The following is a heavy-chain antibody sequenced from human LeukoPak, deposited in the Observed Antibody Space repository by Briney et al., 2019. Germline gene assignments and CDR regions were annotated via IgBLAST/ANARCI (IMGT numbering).Heavy chain of an antibody. CDR3: ARVGDEATIFDY. J-gene: IGHJ4*02. Sequence: PGRSLRLSCAASGFTFSSYGMHWVRQAPGKGLEWVAAIWYDRSNKYYADSVKGRFTISRDNSKNTLYLQMNSLRAEDTAVYYCARVGDEATIFDYWGQGTLVTVSS. V-gene: IGHV3-33*01. D-gene: IGHD5-12*01. CDR2: IWYDRSNK. CDR1: GFTFSSYG.